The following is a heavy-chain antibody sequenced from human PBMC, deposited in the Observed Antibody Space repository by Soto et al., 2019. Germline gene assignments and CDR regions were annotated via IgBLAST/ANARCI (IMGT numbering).Heavy chain of an antibody. D-gene: IGHD2-21*02. J-gene: IGHJ3*02. CDR1: GGSFSGYY. Sequence: TSETLSLTCVVYGGSFSGYYWSWIRQPPGKGLDWIGEINHSGFTNYNPSLKSRVTISVDTSKNQFSLKLSSVTAADTAVYYCARGPLAYCGGDCYSGAFDIWGQGTMVTVSS. V-gene: IGHV4-34*01. CDR2: INHSGFT. CDR3: ARGPLAYCGGDCYSGAFDI.